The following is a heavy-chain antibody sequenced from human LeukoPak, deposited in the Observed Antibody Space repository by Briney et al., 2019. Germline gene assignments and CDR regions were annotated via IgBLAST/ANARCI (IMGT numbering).Heavy chain of an antibody. CDR1: GGSISSGGYY. Sequence: PSQTLSLTCTVSGGSISSGGYYWSWIRQPPGKGLEWIGYIYHSGSTYYNPSLKSRVTISVDRSKNQFSLKLSSVTAADTAVYYCARYQSGTQDFDYWGQGTLVTVSS. V-gene: IGHV4-30-2*01. J-gene: IGHJ4*02. D-gene: IGHD3-3*01. CDR2: IYHSGST. CDR3: ARYQSGTQDFDY.